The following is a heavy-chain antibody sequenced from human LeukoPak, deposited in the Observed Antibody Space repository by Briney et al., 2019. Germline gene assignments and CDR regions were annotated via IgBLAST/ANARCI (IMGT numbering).Heavy chain of an antibody. Sequence: PGGSLRLSCAASGFTFSIYAMSWVRQAPGEGLEWLSAVTGSGDSTYSADSVKGRFTISRDNAKNTLYLQMSSLRAEDTAVYYCAREKSVAGFDYWGQGTLVTVSS. CDR2: VTGSGDST. CDR1: GFTFSIYA. J-gene: IGHJ4*02. D-gene: IGHD6-13*01. CDR3: AREKSVAGFDY. V-gene: IGHV3-23*01.